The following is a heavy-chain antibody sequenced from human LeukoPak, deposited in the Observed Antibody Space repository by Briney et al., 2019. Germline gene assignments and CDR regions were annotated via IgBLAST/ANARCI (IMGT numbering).Heavy chain of an antibody. J-gene: IGHJ4*02. D-gene: IGHD3-9*01. CDR1: GYTFTNYG. Sequence: ASVKVSCKASGYTFTNYGISWVRQAPGQGLEWMGWISGYNGNTKYAQKLQGGVTMTTDTSTSTAYMDLRSLRSDNTAVYYCARASDDILTGYPGELDYWGQGTLVTVSS. CDR3: ARASDDILTGYPGELDY. V-gene: IGHV1-18*04. CDR2: ISGYNGNT.